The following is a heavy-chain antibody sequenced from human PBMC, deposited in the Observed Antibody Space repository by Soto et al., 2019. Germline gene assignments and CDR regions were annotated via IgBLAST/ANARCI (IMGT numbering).Heavy chain of an antibody. J-gene: IGHJ5*02. CDR2: INAGNGNT. D-gene: IGHD6-19*01. V-gene: IGHV1-3*01. CDR3: ARPYSSGWYGEPEWGWFDP. CDR1: GYTFTSYA. Sequence: QVQLVQSGAEVKKPGASVKVSCKASGYTFTSYAMHWVRQAPGQRLEWMGWINAGNGNTKYSQKFQGRVTITRDTSASTAYMELSRLRSEDTAVYYCARPYSSGWYGEPEWGWFDPWGQGTLVTVSS.